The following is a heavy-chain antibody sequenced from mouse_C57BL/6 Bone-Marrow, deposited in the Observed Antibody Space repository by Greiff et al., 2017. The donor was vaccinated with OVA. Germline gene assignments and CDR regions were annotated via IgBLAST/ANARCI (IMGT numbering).Heavy chain of an antibody. V-gene: IGHV7-3*01. CDR2: IRNKANGYTT. D-gene: IGHD2-3*01. CDR1: GFTFTDYY. CDR3: ARYGHDGYFYAMDY. Sequence: EVNLVESGGGLVQPGGSLSLSCAASGFTFTDYYMSWVRQPPGKALEWLGFIRNKANGYTTEYSASVKGRFTISRDNSQSILYLQMNALRAEDSATYYCARYGHDGYFYAMDYWGQGTSVTVSS. J-gene: IGHJ4*01.